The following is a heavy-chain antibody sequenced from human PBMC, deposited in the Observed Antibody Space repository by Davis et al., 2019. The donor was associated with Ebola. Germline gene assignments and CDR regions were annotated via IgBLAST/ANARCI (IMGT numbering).Heavy chain of an antibody. Sequence: SCKASGYTFTGYYMHWVRQAPGKGLEWVAVIWYDGSNKYYADSVKGRFTISRDDSKNTLYLQMNSLRAEDTALYYCARDYDSSGYYDYWGQGTLVTVSS. CDR1: GYTFTGYY. D-gene: IGHD3-22*01. V-gene: IGHV3-33*01. CDR2: IWYDGSNK. CDR3: ARDYDSSGYYDY. J-gene: IGHJ4*02.